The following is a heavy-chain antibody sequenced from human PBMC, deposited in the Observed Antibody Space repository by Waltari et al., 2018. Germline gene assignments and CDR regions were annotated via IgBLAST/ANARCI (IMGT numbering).Heavy chain of an antibody. V-gene: IGHV3-21*01. Sequence: EVQLVESGGGLVKPGGSLRLSCAASGFTFSSYSMNWVRQAPGKGLEWVSSSSSSSSYIYYADSVKGRFTISRDNAKNSLYLQMNSLRAEDTAVYYCARDLAMEPGIDYWGQGTLVTVSS. CDR2: SSSSSSYI. CDR3: ARDLAMEPGIDY. D-gene: IGHD3-10*01. J-gene: IGHJ4*02. CDR1: GFTFSSYS.